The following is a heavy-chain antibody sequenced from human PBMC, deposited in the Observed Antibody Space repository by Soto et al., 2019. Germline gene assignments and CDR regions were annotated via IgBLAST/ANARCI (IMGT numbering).Heavy chain of an antibody. J-gene: IGHJ6*03. CDR3: ARGRTAAQRYYYYYYMDV. D-gene: IGHD2-21*02. CDR2: INHSGST. V-gene: IGHV4-34*01. Sequence: SETLSLTCAVYGGSFSGYQWSWIRQPPGKGLGWIGEINHSGSTNYNPSLKSRVTISVDTSKNQFSLKLSSVTAADTAVYYCARGRTAAQRYYYYYYMDVWGKGTTVTV. CDR1: GGSFSGYQ.